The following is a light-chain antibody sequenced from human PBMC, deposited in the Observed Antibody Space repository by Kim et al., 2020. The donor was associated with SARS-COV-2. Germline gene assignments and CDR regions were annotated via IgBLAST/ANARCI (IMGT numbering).Light chain of an antibody. CDR1: SGSIASNY. CDR3: QSYDSSNHGV. V-gene: IGLV6-57*02. J-gene: IGLJ3*02. Sequence: NFMLTQPHSVSESPGKTVTISCTGSSGSIASNYVQWYQQRPGSAPTTVIYEDNQRPSGVPDRFSGSIDSSSNSAPLTISGLKTEDEADYYCQSYDSSNHGVFGGGTQLTVL. CDR2: EDN.